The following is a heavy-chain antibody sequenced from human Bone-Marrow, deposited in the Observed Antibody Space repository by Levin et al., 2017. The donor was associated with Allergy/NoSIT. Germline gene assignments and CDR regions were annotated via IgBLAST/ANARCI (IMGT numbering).Heavy chain of an antibody. J-gene: IGHJ6*03. V-gene: IGHV4-34*01. CDR2: INHSGST. D-gene: IGHD5-12*01. Sequence: GSLRLSCAVYGGSFSGYYWSWIRQPPGKGLEWIGEINHSGSTNYNPSLKSRVTISVDTSKNQFSLKLSSVTAADTAVYYCARGRGLRLMDSPSSLNYYYYMDVWGKGTTVTVSS. CDR1: GGSFSGYY. CDR3: ARGRGLRLMDSPSSLNYYYYMDV.